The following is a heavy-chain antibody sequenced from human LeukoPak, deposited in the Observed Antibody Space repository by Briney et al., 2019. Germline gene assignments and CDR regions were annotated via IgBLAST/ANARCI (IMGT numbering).Heavy chain of an antibody. D-gene: IGHD2-21*01. CDR3: ARGKFVDFDY. CDR1: GYSFSRYW. CDR2: IYPGDSDT. V-gene: IGHV5-51*01. Sequence: GESLKISCNDSGYSFSRYWIAWVRQMPGKGLEWMGIIYPGDSDTRYSPSFQGQVTISADKSISTAYLQWSSLKASDTAMYYCARGKFVDFDYWGQGTLVTVSS. J-gene: IGHJ4*02.